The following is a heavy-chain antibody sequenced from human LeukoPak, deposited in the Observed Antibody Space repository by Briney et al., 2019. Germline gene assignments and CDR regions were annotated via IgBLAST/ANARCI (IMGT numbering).Heavy chain of an antibody. D-gene: IGHD3-22*01. Sequence: GESLKISCKGSGYSFTSYWIGWVRQMPGKGLEWMGIIYPGDSDTRYSPSFQGQVTISADKSISTAYLQWSSLKASDTAMYYCATPDYYDSSGYYYPDAFDIWGQGTMVTVSS. CDR3: ATPDYYDSSGYYYPDAFDI. CDR1: GYSFTSYW. V-gene: IGHV5-51*01. CDR2: IYPGDSDT. J-gene: IGHJ3*02.